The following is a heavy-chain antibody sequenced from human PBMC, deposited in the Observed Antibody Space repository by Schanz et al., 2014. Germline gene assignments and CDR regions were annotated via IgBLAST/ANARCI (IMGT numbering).Heavy chain of an antibody. CDR2: IGNGGVTI. CDR1: GFNFSDYA. J-gene: IGHJ3*02. Sequence: VHLLESGGGLVPPGGSLRLSCAASGFNFSDYAMCWVRQAPGKGLEWVSYIGNGGVTIYYADSVKGRFTISRDNSKNSLYLQMNSLRAEDTAVYYCAKGRFGELSAFDIWGQGTMVTVSS. CDR3: AKGRFGELSAFDI. D-gene: IGHD3-10*01. V-gene: IGHV3-11*01.